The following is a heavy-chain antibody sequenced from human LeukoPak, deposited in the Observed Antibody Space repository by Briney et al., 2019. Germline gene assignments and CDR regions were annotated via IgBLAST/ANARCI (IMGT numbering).Heavy chain of an antibody. CDR3: ARDLEYFDL. V-gene: IGHV4-59*01. CDR1: GGSISSYY. Sequence: SETLSLTCTVSGGSISSYYWSWIRQPPGKGLEWIGYIYYSGSTNYNPSLKSRVTISVDASKKQFSLKLSSVTAADTAVYYCARDLEYFDLWGRGTLVTVSS. J-gene: IGHJ2*01. D-gene: IGHD1-1*01. CDR2: IYYSGST.